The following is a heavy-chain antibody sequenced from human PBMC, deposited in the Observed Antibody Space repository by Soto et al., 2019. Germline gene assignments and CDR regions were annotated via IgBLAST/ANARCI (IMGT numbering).Heavy chain of an antibody. CDR3: ARDLVATGPLDY. V-gene: IGHV1-69*06. CDR2: IIPIFGTA. D-gene: IGHD5-12*01. Sequence: SVKVSCKGSGGTFSSYSISWVLQAPGQGLEWMGGIIPIFGTANYAQKFQGRVTITADKSTSTAYMELSSLRSEDTAVYYCARDLVATGPLDYWGQGTLVTVSS. J-gene: IGHJ4*02. CDR1: GGTFSSYS.